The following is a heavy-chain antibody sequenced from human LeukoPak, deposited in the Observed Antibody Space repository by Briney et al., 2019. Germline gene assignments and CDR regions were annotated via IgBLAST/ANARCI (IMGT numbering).Heavy chain of an antibody. CDR1: GVSMGAYY. V-gene: IGHV4-59*01. J-gene: IGHJ4*02. CDR3: ARGVPVSWGGYYFDS. D-gene: IGHD3-10*01. Sequence: TSETLSLTCTVSGVSMGAYYWSWIRQPPGKGLEWIGYVYYRGITNYNPSLQSRVTISTDTSKNQFSLNLNSVTATDTALFFCARGVPVSWGGYYFDSWGQGTLVTVSS. CDR2: VYYRGIT.